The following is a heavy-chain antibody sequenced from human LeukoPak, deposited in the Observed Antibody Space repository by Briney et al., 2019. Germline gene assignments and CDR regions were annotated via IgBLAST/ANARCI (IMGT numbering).Heavy chain of an antibody. D-gene: IGHD3-22*01. Sequence: PGGSLRLSCAASGFTFSSYAMSWVRQAPGKGLEWVSAISGSGGSTYCADSVKGRFTISRDNSKNTLYLQMNSLRAEDTAVYYCAKDRSYYYDSSGYYGGYYFDYWGQGTLVTVSS. V-gene: IGHV3-23*01. CDR1: GFTFSSYA. J-gene: IGHJ4*02. CDR3: AKDRSYYYDSSGYYGGYYFDY. CDR2: ISGSGGST.